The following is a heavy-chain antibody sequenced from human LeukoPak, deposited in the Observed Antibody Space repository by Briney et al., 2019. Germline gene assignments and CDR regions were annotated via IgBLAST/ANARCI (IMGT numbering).Heavy chain of an antibody. V-gene: IGHV1-58*02. J-gene: IGHJ4*02. CDR1: GFTFTSST. CDR2: IVVGSGNT. Sequence: GASVKVPCKASGFTFTSSTIQWVRQARGRRLEWIGWIVVGSGNTNYAQKFQERVIITRDMSTTTVYMELSSLRSEDTAVYYCAGTPWFGELTLDYWGQGTLVTVSS. CDR3: AGTPWFGELTLDY. D-gene: IGHD3-10*01.